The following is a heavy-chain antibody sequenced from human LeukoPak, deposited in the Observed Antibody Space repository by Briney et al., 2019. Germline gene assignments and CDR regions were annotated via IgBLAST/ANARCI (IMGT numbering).Heavy chain of an antibody. CDR2: IYSSGST. Sequence: SQTLSLTCSVSGETVSSGAYYWSWIRQHPGKGLEWIGNIYSSGSTYYNPTLRSRLTISIDTSNNQFSLKMTSVTAADMAVYYFAGGGVAARLMYGFQNWFDPWGQGTLVTVSS. V-gene: IGHV4-31*03. CDR1: GETVSSGAYY. CDR3: AGGGVAARLMYGFQNWFDP. D-gene: IGHD6-6*01. J-gene: IGHJ5*02.